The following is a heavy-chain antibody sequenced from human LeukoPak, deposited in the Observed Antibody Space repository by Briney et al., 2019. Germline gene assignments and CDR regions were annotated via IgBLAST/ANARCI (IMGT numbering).Heavy chain of an antibody. V-gene: IGHV1-8*03. CDR3: ARGYDFWSGYYWYFDY. J-gene: IGHJ4*02. CDR2: MNPNSGNT. CDR1: GYTFTSYD. Sequence: ASVRVSRKASGYTFTSYDINWVRQATGQGLEWMGWMNPNSGNTGYAQKFQGRVTITRNTSISTAYMELSSLRSEDTAVYYCARGYDFWSGYYWYFDYWGQGTLVTVSS. D-gene: IGHD3-3*01.